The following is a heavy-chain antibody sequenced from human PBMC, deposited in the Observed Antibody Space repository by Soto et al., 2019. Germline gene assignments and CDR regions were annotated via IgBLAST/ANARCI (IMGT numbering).Heavy chain of an antibody. V-gene: IGHV3-23*01. D-gene: IGHD3-22*01. Sequence: GGSLRLSCAASGFTFSSYAMTWVRQTPGKGLEYVSSITDSGGGTYYADSVKGRFTISRDNSKNTLYLQMNSLRAEDTAVYYCAKPIVVDRLLDVWGQGTTVTVSS. J-gene: IGHJ6*02. CDR3: AKPIVVDRLLDV. CDR2: ITDSGGGT. CDR1: GFTFSSYA.